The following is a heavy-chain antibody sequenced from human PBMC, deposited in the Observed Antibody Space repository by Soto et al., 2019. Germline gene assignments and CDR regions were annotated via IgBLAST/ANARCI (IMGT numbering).Heavy chain of an antibody. D-gene: IGHD2-8*01. CDR3: VGDQDVHAPMVHGNY. CDR2: ISSSNT. J-gene: IGHJ4*02. Sequence: EVQLVESGGGLVQPGESLRLSCTASGITFSSYSMNWVRQAPAKGLEWLSYISSSNTAYADSVKGRFTISRDNAKNSVYLQMNSLRDEDTAVYYCVGDQDVHAPMVHGNYWGRGTRVTVSS. V-gene: IGHV3-48*02. CDR1: GITFSSYS.